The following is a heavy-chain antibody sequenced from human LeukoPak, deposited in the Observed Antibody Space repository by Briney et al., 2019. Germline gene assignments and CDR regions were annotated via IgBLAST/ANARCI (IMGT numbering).Heavy chain of an antibody. CDR1: GGSISSSNW. CDR3: AREQLSITSYGMDV. Sequence: SETLSLTCAVSGGSISSSNWWSWVRQSPGKGLAWIGEIHHSGSTNYNPSLKSRVTVLVDKSKNQFSLKLTSVTAADTAVYYCAREQLSITSYGMDVWGQGTTVTVSS. V-gene: IGHV4-4*02. J-gene: IGHJ6*02. CDR2: IHHSGST. D-gene: IGHD3-10*01.